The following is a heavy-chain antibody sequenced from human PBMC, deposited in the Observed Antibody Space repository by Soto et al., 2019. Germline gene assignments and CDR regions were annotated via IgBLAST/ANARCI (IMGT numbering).Heavy chain of an antibody. CDR2: ISGSGGST. CDR3: AKASGWFGEFDY. V-gene: IGHV3-23*01. D-gene: IGHD3-10*01. CDR1: GFTFSSYA. Sequence: EVQLLESGGGLVQPGGSLRLSCAASGFTFSSYAMSWVRQAPGKGLEWISAISGSGGSTYYADSVKGRFTISRDNSKNTLYLQMNSLRAEDTAVYYCAKASGWFGEFDYWGQGTLVTVSS. J-gene: IGHJ4*02.